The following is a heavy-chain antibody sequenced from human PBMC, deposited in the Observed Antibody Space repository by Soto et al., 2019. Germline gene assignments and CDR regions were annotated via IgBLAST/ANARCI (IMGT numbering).Heavy chain of an antibody. V-gene: IGHV3-30-3*01. CDR2: ISYDGSNK. CDR1: GFTFSSYA. Sequence: QPGGSLRLSCAASGFTFSSYAMHWVRQAPGKGLEWVAVISYDGSNKYYADSVKGRFTISRDNSKNTLYLQMNSLRAEDTAVYYCARDIAVAGTHWFDPWGQGTLVTVSS. J-gene: IGHJ5*02. D-gene: IGHD6-19*01. CDR3: ARDIAVAGTHWFDP.